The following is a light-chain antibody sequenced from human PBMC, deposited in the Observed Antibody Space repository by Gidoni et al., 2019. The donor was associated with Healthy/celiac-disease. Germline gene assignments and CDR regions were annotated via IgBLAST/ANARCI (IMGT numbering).Light chain of an antibody. V-gene: IGKV3-20*01. CDR2: GAS. CDR3: QQYDSSPLT. J-gene: IGKJ4*01. Sequence: DTALTQSPGTLSLSPGERATLSCRASQTVSSSYLAWYQQKPGQAPRLLIYGASSRATGIPDRFSGSGSGTDFTLTISRLEPEDFAVYYCQQYDSSPLTFGGGTKVEIK. CDR1: QTVSSSY.